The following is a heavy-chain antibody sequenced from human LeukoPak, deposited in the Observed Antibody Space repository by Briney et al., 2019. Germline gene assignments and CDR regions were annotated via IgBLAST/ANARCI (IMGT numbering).Heavy chain of an antibody. Sequence: ETLSLTCTVSGGSISSSSYYWGWIRQPPGKGLEWIGSIYYSGSTYYNPSLKSRVTISVDTSKNQFSLKLSSVTAADTAVYYCARSPDYSNYVGGYYFDYWGQGTLVTVSS. CDR3: ARSPDYSNYVGGYYFDY. D-gene: IGHD4-11*01. V-gene: IGHV4-39*07. J-gene: IGHJ4*02. CDR1: GGSISSSSYY. CDR2: IYYSGST.